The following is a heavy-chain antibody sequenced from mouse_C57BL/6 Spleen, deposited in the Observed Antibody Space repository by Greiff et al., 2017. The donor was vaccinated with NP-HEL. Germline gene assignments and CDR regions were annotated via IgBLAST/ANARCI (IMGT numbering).Heavy chain of an antibody. CDR2: ISSGGDYI. J-gene: IGHJ3*01. CDR1: GFTFSSYA. CDR3: TRDGSGHAWFAY. Sequence: EVQGVESGEGLVKPGGSLKLSCAASGFTFSSYAMSWVRQTPEKRLEWVAYISSGGDYIYYADTVKGRFTISRDNARNTLYLQMSSLKSEDTAMYYCTRDGSGHAWFAYWGQGTLVTVSA. D-gene: IGHD3-2*02. V-gene: IGHV5-9-1*02.